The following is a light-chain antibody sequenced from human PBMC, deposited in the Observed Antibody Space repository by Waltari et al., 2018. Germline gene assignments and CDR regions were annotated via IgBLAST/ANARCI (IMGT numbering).Light chain of an antibody. J-gene: IGLJ1*01. CDR1: SSEVGGYNY. CDR3: SSYTSSSTYV. CDR2: EVS. V-gene: IGLV2-14*01. Sequence: QSALTQPASVSGSPGQSITISCTGTSSEVGGYNYVSWYQQHPGKAPKLMIYEVSNRPSGVSNRFSGSKSVNTASLTISGLQAEDEADYYCSSYTSSSTYVFGTGTKVTVL.